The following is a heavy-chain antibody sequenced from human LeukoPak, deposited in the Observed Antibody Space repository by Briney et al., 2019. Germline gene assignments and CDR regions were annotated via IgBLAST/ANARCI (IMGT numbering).Heavy chain of an antibody. V-gene: IGHV1-2*02. D-gene: IGHD2/OR15-2a*01. CDR1: GYTFTAYY. CDR3: VGSTWAAGAAFHS. Sequence: DSVKVSCKASGYTFTAYYMHWVRQAPGQGLEWIGWIKCDSGGTEYSRNYRGRVTMTSDTSISPAYMELTRLTSDDTDVYYCVGSTWAAGAAFHSWGQGAKVTDCS. J-gene: IGHJ4*02. CDR2: IKCDSGGT.